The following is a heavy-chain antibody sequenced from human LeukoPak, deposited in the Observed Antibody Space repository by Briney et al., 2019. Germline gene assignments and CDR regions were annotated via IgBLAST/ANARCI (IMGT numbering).Heavy chain of an antibody. CDR3: AKDSLENSGSHGGHAFDI. CDR1: GFTFDDYA. Sequence: PGGSLRLSCTASGFTFDDYAMHWVRQAPGKGLEWVSGISGSGGSTYYADSVKGRFTISRDNSKNTLYLQMNSLRAEDTAVYYCAKDSLENSGSHGGHAFDIWGQGTMVTVSS. J-gene: IGHJ3*02. D-gene: IGHD1-26*01. V-gene: IGHV3-23*01. CDR2: ISGSGGST.